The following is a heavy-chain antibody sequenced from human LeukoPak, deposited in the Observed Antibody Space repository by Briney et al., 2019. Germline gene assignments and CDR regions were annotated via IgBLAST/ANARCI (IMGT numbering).Heavy chain of an antibody. CDR3: ARAPEWGKSNSYYYMDV. CDR2: MNPNSGNT. D-gene: IGHD1-26*01. J-gene: IGHJ6*03. V-gene: IGHV1-8*01. Sequence: ASVKVSCKTSGYTFTSYDINWVRQATGQGLEWMGWMNPNSGNTGYAQKLQGRVTMTRNTSISTAYMELSSLRSEDTAVYYCARAPEWGKSNSYYYMDVWGKGTTVTVSS. CDR1: GYTFTSYD.